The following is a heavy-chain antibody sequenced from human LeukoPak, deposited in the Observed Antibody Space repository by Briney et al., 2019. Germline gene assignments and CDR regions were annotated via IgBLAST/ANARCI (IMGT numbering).Heavy chain of an antibody. CDR1: GFTFSSYW. J-gene: IGHJ4*02. V-gene: IGHV3-7*01. CDR3: ARENTFLVPAAMYYYGASVNYFDY. CDR2: IKQDGSEK. D-gene: IGHD2-2*01. Sequence: PGGSLRLSCAASGFTFSSYWMSWVRQAPGKGLEWVANIKQDGSEKYYVDSVKGRFTISRDNAKNSLYLQMNSLRAEDTAVYYCARENTFLVPAAMYYYGASVNYFDYWGQGTLVTVSS.